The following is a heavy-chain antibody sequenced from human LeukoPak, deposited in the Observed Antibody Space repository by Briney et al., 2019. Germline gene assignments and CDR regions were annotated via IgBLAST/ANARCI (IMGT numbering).Heavy chain of an antibody. J-gene: IGHJ3*02. CDR3: AKDSGWELHVWAFDI. D-gene: IGHD1-26*01. Sequence: SETLSLTCAVYGGSFSGYYWSWIRQPPGKGLEWIGEINHSGSTNYNPSLKSRVTISVDTSKNQFSLKLSSVTAADTAVYYCAKDSGWELHVWAFDIWGQGTMVTVSS. V-gene: IGHV4-34*01. CDR1: GGSFSGYY. CDR2: INHSGST.